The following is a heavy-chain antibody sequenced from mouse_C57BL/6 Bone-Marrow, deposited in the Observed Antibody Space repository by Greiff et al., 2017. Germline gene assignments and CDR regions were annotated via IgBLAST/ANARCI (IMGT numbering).Heavy chain of an antibody. Sequence: QVQLQQSGAELAKPGASVKLSCKASGYTFTSYWIHWVKQWPGQGLEWLGYVIPSSGYTKYNQKFKDKATLTADKSSSTAYMQLSSLTYEYSAALYCARWGLPPFAYWGQGALVSVSA. D-gene: IGHD2-2*01. CDR3: ARWGLPPFAY. CDR2: VIPSSGYT. V-gene: IGHV1-7*01. CDR1: GYTFTSYW. J-gene: IGHJ3*01.